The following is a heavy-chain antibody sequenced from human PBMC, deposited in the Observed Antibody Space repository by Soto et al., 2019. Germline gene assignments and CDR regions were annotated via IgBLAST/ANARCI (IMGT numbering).Heavy chain of an antibody. Sequence: EVQLLESGGGLVQPGGSLRLSCSASGFTFSSHDMIWVRQAPGKGLEWVSGVSGGGITSYADSEKGRFTISRDKSRNTLYLQMNSLRGEDTAVYYWVKGFWGDYWGQGTLVTVSS. D-gene: IGHD3-16*01. CDR2: VSGGGIT. V-gene: IGHV3-23*01. CDR1: GFTFSSHD. J-gene: IGHJ4*02. CDR3: VKGFWGDY.